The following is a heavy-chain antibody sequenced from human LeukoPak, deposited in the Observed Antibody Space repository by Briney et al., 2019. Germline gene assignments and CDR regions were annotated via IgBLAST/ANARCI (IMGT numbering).Heavy chain of an antibody. CDR2: INPSGGST. V-gene: IGHV1-46*01. D-gene: IGHD4-23*01. CDR1: GYTFTAYY. CDR3: ASLAGGNSESSDAFDI. J-gene: IGHJ3*02. Sequence: ASMKVSCKASGYTFTAYYMHWVRQAPGQGLEWMGIINPSGGSTSYAQKFQGRVTMTRDMSTSTVYMELSSLRSEDTAVYYCASLAGGNSESSDAFDIWGQGTMVTVSS.